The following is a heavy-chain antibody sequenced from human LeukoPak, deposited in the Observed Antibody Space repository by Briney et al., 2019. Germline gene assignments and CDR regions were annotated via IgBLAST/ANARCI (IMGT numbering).Heavy chain of an antibody. J-gene: IGHJ6*02. CDR2: INWNSDTK. Sequence: PGGSLRLSCVGSGFAFHNYAMYWVRRPPGKGLEWVSAINWNSDTKAYADSVRGGFTISRDRARNSLYLQMDSLRPEDTALYYCAKDTGCNGAYFYAMDVWGQGTSVTLS. CDR3: AKDTGCNGAYFYAMDV. D-gene: IGHD4-23*01. CDR1: GFAFHNYA. V-gene: IGHV3-9*01.